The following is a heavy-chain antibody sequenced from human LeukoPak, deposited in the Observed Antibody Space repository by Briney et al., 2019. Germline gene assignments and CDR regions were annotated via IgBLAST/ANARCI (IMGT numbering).Heavy chain of an antibody. D-gene: IGHD3-3*01. CDR3: ARASNYDFWSESTDYYYYYMDV. Sequence: SVKVSCKASGGTFSSYAISWVRQAPGQGLEWMGGIIPIFGTANYAQKFQGRVTITTDESTSTAYMELSSLRSEDTAVYYCARASNYDFWSESTDYYYYYMDVWGKGTTVTVSS. J-gene: IGHJ6*03. V-gene: IGHV1-69*05. CDR1: GGTFSSYA. CDR2: IIPIFGTA.